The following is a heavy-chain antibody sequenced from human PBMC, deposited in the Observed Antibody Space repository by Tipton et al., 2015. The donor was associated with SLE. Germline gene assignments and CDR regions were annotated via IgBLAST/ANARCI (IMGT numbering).Heavy chain of an antibody. CDR1: GYTFTSYD. J-gene: IGHJ4*02. CDR3: ARGPGGLGGY. V-gene: IGHV1-8*01. Sequence: QLVQSGAEVKKPGASVKVSCKASGYTFTSYDINWVRQATGQGLEWMGWMNPNSGNTNYAQKLQGRVTMTTDTSTSTAYMELRSLRSDDTAVYYCARGPGGLGGYWGQGTLVTVSS. CDR2: MNPNSGNT. D-gene: IGHD3-16*01.